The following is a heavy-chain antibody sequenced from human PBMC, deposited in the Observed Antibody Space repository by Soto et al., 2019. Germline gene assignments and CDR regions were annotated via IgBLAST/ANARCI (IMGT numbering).Heavy chain of an antibody. CDR3: ARALTPRSGYPLDS. Sequence: QVQLVQSGAEVKRPGSSVKVSCKVSGGSLSSYGISWVRQAPGQGLEWMGGVIPMFDRAKYAQKFQGRVTITADESTSTAYLELSSLRSEDTAVYYCARALTPRSGYPLDSWGQGTLVTVSS. CDR1: GGSLSSYG. J-gene: IGHJ4*02. CDR2: VIPMFDRA. V-gene: IGHV1-69*01. D-gene: IGHD3-3*01.